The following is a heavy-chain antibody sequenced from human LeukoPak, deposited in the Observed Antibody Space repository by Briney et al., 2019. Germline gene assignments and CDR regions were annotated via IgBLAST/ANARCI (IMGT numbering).Heavy chain of an antibody. D-gene: IGHD2-2*03. CDR3: ARDVSMDIGGSDC. V-gene: IGHV3-23*01. CDR2: TTDSGGST. J-gene: IGHJ4*02. CDR1: GFSFSTYA. Sequence: GGSLRLSCAASGFSFSTYAMTWLRQAPGKGLEWVSTTTDSGGSTRYADAVKGRFTMSRDNSKNTLYLQLNSLRAEDTAVYYCARDVSMDIGGSDCWGPGTLVTVSS.